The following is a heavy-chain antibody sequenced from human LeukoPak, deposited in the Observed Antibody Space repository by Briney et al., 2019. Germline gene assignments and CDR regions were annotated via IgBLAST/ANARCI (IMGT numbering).Heavy chain of an antibody. D-gene: IGHD3-10*01. CDR1: GYSFTSYW. CDR2: IYPGDSDT. CDR3: ARHSSYYYGSGSYSTYYFDY. J-gene: IGHJ4*02. V-gene: IGHV5-51*01. Sequence: GESLKISRKGSGYSFTSYWIGWVRQMPGKGLEWMGIIYPGDSDTRYSPSFQGQVTISADKSISTAYLQWSSLKASDTAMYYCARHSSYYYGSGSYSTYYFDYWGQGTLVTVSS.